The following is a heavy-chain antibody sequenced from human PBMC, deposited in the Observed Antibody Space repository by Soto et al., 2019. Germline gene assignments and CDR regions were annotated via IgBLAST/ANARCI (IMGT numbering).Heavy chain of an antibody. CDR2: IHPSGGGS. CDR1: GYTLNTYY. V-gene: IGHV1-46*02. Sequence: QVQLVQSGAEVKKPGASVKVSCKPSGYTLNTYYLHWVRQAPGQGLEWMGIIHPSGGGSTYAQKFLGRVTMTSDTSTSTVVMALSSLRSADTAVYYCARGGHIAVETASFNYWGQGTLVTVAS. CDR3: ARGGHIAVETASFNY. J-gene: IGHJ4*02. D-gene: IGHD2-21*02.